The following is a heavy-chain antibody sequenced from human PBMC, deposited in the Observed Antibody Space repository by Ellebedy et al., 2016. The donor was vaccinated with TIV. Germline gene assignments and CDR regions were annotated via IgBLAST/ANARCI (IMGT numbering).Heavy chain of an antibody. V-gene: IGHV3-23*01. CDR3: TKRAENWGFFDY. CDR1: GFIFSDYV. CDR2: MAEYDGRT. D-gene: IGHD7-27*01. Sequence: GESLKISCAASGFIFSDYVMAWVRQVPGKGLEWVSAMAEYDGRTFYADSVRGRFTTSRDNSANILFLHMHSLRAEDTAIYYCTKRAENWGFFDYWGQGARVTVSS. J-gene: IGHJ4*02.